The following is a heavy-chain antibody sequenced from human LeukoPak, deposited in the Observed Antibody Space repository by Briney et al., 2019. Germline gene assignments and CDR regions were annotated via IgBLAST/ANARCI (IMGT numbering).Heavy chain of an antibody. J-gene: IGHJ4*02. V-gene: IGHV1-46*01. CDR2: INASDGRT. Sequence: ASVKVSCKASGYTFTSYYMHWVRQAPGQGLEWMGIINASDGRTSYAQKLQGRVTMTRDMSTSTVYMELSSLRSEDTAVYYCARGPQVYDIRDSTAAKIDYWGQGTLVTVSS. CDR3: ARGPQVYDIRDSTAAKIDY. CDR1: GYTFTSYY. D-gene: IGHD3-16*01.